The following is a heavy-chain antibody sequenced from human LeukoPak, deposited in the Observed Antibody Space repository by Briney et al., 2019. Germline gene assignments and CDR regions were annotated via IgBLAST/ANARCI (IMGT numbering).Heavy chain of an antibody. J-gene: IGHJ4*02. CDR3: GSSYTNTAMVFRLDY. Sequence: ASVKVSCKASGYTFTGYYMHWVRQAPGQGLEWMGWINPNSGGTNYAQKFQGRVTMTRDTSITTAYMELTRLRSDDTAVYYCGSSYTNTAMVFRLDYWGQGTLVTVSS. D-gene: IGHD5-18*01. V-gene: IGHV1-2*02. CDR1: GYTFTGYY. CDR2: INPNSGGT.